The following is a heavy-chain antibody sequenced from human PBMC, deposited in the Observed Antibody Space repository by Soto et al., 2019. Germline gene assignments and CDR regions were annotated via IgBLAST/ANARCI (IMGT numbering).Heavy chain of an antibody. CDR3: ARGDWDYYGSGSYVDY. V-gene: IGHV1-69*02. CDR1: GGTFSSYT. CDR2: IIPILGIA. J-gene: IGHJ4*02. Sequence: PVKVSCKASGGTFSSYTISWGRQAHGQGLEWMGRIIPILGIANYAQKFQGRVTITADKSTSTAYMELSSLRSEDTAVYYCARGDWDYYGSGSYVDYWGQGTLVTVSS. D-gene: IGHD3-10*01.